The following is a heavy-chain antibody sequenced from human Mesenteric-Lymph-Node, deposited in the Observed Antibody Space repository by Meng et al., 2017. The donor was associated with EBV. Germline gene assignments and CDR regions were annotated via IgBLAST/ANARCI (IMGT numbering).Heavy chain of an antibody. CDR1: GVTTSRSVYY. J-gene: IGHJ4*02. V-gene: IGHV4-39*01. CDR2: VYYAGRP. D-gene: IGHD1-1*01. CDR3: ARLYNWQRPAIDY. Sequence: PVVRQTWETLSLPGTVSGVTTSRSVYYWGCIRQPPGKGLEWISNVYYAGRPHYNPSLKGRVTISVDTSKNQFSLKLNSVTAADTAVYYCARLYNWQRPAIDYWGQGTLVTVSS.